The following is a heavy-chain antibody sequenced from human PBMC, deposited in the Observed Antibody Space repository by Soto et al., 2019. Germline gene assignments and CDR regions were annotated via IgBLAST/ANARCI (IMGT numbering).Heavy chain of an antibody. Sequence: GASVKVSCKASGNTFTSYDINWVRQATGHGLEWMGWINPNSGNIGYAQKFQGRVTMTRDTAIRTAYMEVSRLRSDDTAVYYRARGRASGSYYLLDYWGQGTLVTVSS. CDR3: ARGRASGSYYLLDY. V-gene: IGHV1-8*01. CDR1: GNTFTSYD. CDR2: INPNSGNI. J-gene: IGHJ4*02. D-gene: IGHD3-10*01.